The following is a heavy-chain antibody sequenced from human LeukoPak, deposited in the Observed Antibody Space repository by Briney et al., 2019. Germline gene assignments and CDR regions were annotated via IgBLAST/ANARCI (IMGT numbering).Heavy chain of an antibody. CDR2: IFYSGNT. V-gene: IGHV4-59*01. CDR1: GVSISTYY. CDR3: ARGYSSSSVLGYYYYYMDV. D-gene: IGHD6-6*01. Sequence: SETLSLTCTVSGVSISTYYWSWIRQSPGKGLEWIGYIFYSGNTDYNPSLQSRVTISLHTSKNQFSLKLSSVTAADTALYYCARGYSSSSVLGYYYYYMDVWGKGTTVTVSS. J-gene: IGHJ6*03.